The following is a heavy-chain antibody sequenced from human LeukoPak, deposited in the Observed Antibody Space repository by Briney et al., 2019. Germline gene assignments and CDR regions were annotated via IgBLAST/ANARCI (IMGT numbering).Heavy chain of an antibody. CDR1: GFTFSNHG. V-gene: IGHV3-33*01. CDR2: IWYDGSNK. CDR3: ARGPPLFDP. J-gene: IGHJ5*02. Sequence: GRSLRLSCAASGFTFSNHGMHWVRQAPGKGPEWVALIWYDGSNKYYGDSVKGRFTISRDNAKNSLYLQMNSLRAEDTAVYYCARGPPLFDPWGQGTLVTVSS.